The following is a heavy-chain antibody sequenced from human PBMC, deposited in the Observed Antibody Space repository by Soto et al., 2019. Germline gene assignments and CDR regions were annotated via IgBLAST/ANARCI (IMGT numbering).Heavy chain of an antibody. CDR3: ARRRYCGVDCYTQYYYVMDV. CDR1: GDTFSSYT. D-gene: IGHD2-21*02. Sequence: QVQLVQSVPEVKKPGSSVRISCRSGGDTFSSYTVSWVRQTPVQGLEWMGRIIPVLGVTNYSRKFKGRMTITGDKSKTTAHMELSSLKSEDTARYYCARRRYCGVDCYTQYYYVMDVWGQGTSVIVS. J-gene: IGHJ6*02. V-gene: IGHV1-69*02. CDR2: IIPVLGVT.